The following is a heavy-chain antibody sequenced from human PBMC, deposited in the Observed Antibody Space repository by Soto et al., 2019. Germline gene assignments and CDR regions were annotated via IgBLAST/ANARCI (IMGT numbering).Heavy chain of an antibody. V-gene: IGHV5-51*01. CDR2: IYPGDSDT. Sequence: GESLKISCTGVGYSFTSYWIVWVRQMPGKGLEWMGIIYPGDSDTRYSPSFQGQVTISADKSISTVYLQWSSLKASDTAMYYCARGYCTTNICDPWFDPWGQGTLVTSPQ. CDR3: ARGYCTTNICDPWFDP. CDR1: GYSFTSYW. D-gene: IGHD2-8*01. J-gene: IGHJ5*02.